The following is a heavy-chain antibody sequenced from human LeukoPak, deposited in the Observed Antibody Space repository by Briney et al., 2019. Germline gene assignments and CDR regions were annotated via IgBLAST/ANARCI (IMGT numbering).Heavy chain of an antibody. J-gene: IGHJ4*02. V-gene: IGHV1-18*01. Sequence: ASVKVSCKASGYTFTSYGISWVRQAPGQGLEWMGWISAYNGNTNYAQKLQGRVTMTTDISTSTAYMELRSLRSDDTAVYYCARDPRIAAAGTFNYWGQGTLVTVSS. CDR1: GYTFTSYG. D-gene: IGHD6-13*01. CDR3: ARDPRIAAAGTFNY. CDR2: ISAYNGNT.